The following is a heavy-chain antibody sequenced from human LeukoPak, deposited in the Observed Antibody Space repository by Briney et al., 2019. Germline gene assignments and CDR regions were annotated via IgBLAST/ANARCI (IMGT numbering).Heavy chain of an antibody. V-gene: IGHV4-59*05. J-gene: IGHJ4*02. CDR2: IYYSGST. CDR3: ARSPRYSSSWYEGGDY. Sequence: PSETLSLTCTVSGGSISSYYWSWIRQPAGKGLEWIGSIYYSGSTYYNPSLKSRVTISVDTSKNQFSLKLSSVTAADTAVYYCARSPRYSSSWYEGGDYWGQGTLVTVSS. D-gene: IGHD6-13*01. CDR1: GGSISSYY.